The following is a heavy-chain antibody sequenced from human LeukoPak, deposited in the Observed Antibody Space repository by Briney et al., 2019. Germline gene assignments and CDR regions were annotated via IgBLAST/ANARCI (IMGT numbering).Heavy chain of an antibody. V-gene: IGHV4-61*01. CDR1: GGSVSSGSYY. J-gene: IGHJ5*02. D-gene: IGHD1-14*01. CDR3: ARESPRKGWFEP. CDR2: IYYSGST. Sequence: SETLSLTCTVSGGSVSSGSYYWSWIRQPPGKGLEWIGYIYYSGSTNYNPSLKSRVTISVDTSKNQFSLKLSSVTAADTAVYYCARESPRKGWFEPWGQGTLVTVSS.